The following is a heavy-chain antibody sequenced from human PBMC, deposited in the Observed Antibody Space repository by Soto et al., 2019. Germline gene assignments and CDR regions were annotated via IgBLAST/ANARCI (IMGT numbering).Heavy chain of an antibody. V-gene: IGHV1-18*01. CDR1: GYTFTSYG. Sequence: ASVKVSCKASGYTFTSYGISWVRQAPGQGLEWMGWISAYNGNTNYAQKLQGRVTMTTDTSTSTAYMELRSLRFDDTAVYYCARDVYSSRTPRYYYYYGMDVWGQGTTVTVSS. CDR3: ARDVYSSRTPRYYYYYGMDV. CDR2: ISAYNGNT. D-gene: IGHD6-13*01. J-gene: IGHJ6*02.